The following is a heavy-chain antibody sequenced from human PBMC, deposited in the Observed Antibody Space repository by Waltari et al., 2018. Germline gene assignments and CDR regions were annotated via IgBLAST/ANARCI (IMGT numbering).Heavy chain of an antibody. J-gene: IGHJ4*02. CDR2: MNPNSGNT. D-gene: IGHD1-26*01. CDR3: ASRIVGATYFDY. CDR1: GYTFTSYD. V-gene: IGHV1-8*03. Sequence: QVQLVQSGAEAKKPGASVKVSCKASGYTFTSYDINWLRQATGQGLEWMGWMNPNSGNTGYAQKFQGRVTITRNTSISTAYMELSSLRSEDTAVYYCASRIVGATYFDYWGQGTLVTVSS.